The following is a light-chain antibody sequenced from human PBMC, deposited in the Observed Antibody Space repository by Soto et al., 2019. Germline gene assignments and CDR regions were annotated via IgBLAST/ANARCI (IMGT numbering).Light chain of an antibody. V-gene: IGKV3D-15*01. CDR2: GAS. CDR1: QSVSNRY. Sequence: EIVLTQSPRTLSLSPGERATLSCWSSQSVSNRYLAWYQQKPGQAPRLLIYGASTRATGIPARFSGSGSGTEFTLTISSLQSEDSAVYYCQQYHNGPPITFGQGTRLEIK. CDR3: QQYHNGPPIT. J-gene: IGKJ5*01.